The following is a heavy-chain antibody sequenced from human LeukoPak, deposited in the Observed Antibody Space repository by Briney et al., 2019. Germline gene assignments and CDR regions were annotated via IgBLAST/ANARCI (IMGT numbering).Heavy chain of an antibody. V-gene: IGHV1-2*06. J-gene: IGHJ4*02. Sequence: ASVKVSCKASGYTFTGYYMHWVRQAPGQGLEWMGRINPNSGGTNYAQKFQGRVTMTRDTSISTAYMDLSRLRSDDMAVYHCAREPLDSSSWSYYFDYWGQGTLVTVSS. CDR3: AREPLDSSSWSYYFDY. CDR2: INPNSGGT. CDR1: GYTFTGYY. D-gene: IGHD6-13*01.